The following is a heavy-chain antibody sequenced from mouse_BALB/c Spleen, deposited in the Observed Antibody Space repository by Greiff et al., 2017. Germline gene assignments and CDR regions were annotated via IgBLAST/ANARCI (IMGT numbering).Heavy chain of an antibody. V-gene: IGHV6-6*01. CDR2: IRSKANNHAT. J-gene: IGHJ4*01. CDR3: TEDGDYCAMDY. CDR1: GFTFSDSW. D-gene: IGHD2-3*01. Sequence: EVQLVESGRGLVQPGGSMKLSCAASGFTFSDSWMDWVRQSPEKGLEWVAEIRSKANNHATYYAESVKGRFTISRDDSKNSVYLQMNSLRAEDTGIYYCTEDGDYCAMDYWGEGTSVTVSS.